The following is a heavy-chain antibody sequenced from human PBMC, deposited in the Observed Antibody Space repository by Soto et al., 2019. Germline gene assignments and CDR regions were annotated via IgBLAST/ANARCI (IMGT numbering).Heavy chain of an antibody. D-gene: IGHD3-3*01. Sequence: SETLSLTCTVSGGSISSSSYYWGWIRQPPGKGLEWIGSIYYSGSTYYNTSLKSRVTISVGTSKNQYSLKLSSVTAADTAVYYCARHVFDFWSGYHSQYYYYYYMDVWGKGTTVTVSS. J-gene: IGHJ6*03. CDR3: ARHVFDFWSGYHSQYYYYYYMDV. CDR2: IYYSGST. V-gene: IGHV4-39*01. CDR1: GGSISSSSYY.